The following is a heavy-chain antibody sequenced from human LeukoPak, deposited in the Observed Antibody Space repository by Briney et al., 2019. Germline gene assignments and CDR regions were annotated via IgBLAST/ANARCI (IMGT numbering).Heavy chain of an antibody. V-gene: IGHV1-2*02. D-gene: IGHD2-15*01. CDR1: GYTFTGYY. J-gene: IGHJ4*02. Sequence: GASVKVSCKASGYTFTGYYMHWVRQAPGQGLEWMGWINPNSGGTNYAQKFQGRVTMTRDTSISTIYVDLSRLTSDDTAVYYCARDYRPTDCSGGDCPYYYFDYWGQGTLVTVSS. CDR2: INPNSGGT. CDR3: ARDYRPTDCSGGDCPYYYFDY.